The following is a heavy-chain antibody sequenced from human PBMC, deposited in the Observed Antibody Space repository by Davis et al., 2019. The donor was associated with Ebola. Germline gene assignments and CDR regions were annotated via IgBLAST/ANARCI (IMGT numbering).Heavy chain of an antibody. J-gene: IGHJ3*02. V-gene: IGHV4-59*01. Sequence: MPSETLPLTCSVSGGSINTNYWSWIRQPPGKGLEWIGYIYYSGSTNYNPSLKSRVTISLDAPKDQFSLRLTSETAADTAVYFCARVGGLGSSYLEAFDIWGQGTMVTVFS. D-gene: IGHD1-26*01. CDR3: ARVGGLGSSYLEAFDI. CDR2: IYYSGST. CDR1: GGSINTNY.